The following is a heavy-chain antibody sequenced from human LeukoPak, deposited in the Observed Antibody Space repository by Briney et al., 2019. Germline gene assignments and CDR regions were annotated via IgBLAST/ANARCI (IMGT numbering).Heavy chain of an antibody. CDR1: GFTFSSYG. V-gene: IGHV3-23*01. CDR3: AKDDSYGPRDYDC. J-gene: IGHJ4*02. CDR2: ISESGDRA. D-gene: IGHD5-18*01. Sequence: GGSLRLSCAASGFTFSSYGMSWVRQAPGKGPEWVSSISESGDRAYYADSVKGRFTISRDNSKNKMYLQMNSLRAEDTAVYYCAKDDSYGPRDYDCWGQGTLVTVSS.